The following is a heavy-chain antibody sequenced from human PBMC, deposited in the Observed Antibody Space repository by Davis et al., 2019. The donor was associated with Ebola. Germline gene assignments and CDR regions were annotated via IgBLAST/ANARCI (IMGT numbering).Heavy chain of an antibody. D-gene: IGHD3-16*01. CDR2: TYYNSKWYN. Sequence: MPSETLSLTCAISGDSVSGNGPAWNWVRQSPSRGLEWPGRTYYNSKWYNDYALSVKSRITINPDTSKNQISLQLSSVTPDDTALYFCARGFAKSGFGDWGQGTLVTVSS. V-gene: IGHV6-1*01. CDR3: ARGFAKSGFGD. J-gene: IGHJ4*02. CDR1: GDSVSGNGPA.